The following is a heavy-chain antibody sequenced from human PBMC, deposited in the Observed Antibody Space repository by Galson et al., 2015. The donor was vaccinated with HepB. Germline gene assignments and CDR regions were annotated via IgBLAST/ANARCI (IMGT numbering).Heavy chain of an antibody. CDR2: IRSRANSYAT. V-gene: IGHV3-73*01. D-gene: IGHD1-14*01. J-gene: IGHJ5*02. Sequence: SLRLSCAASGFTFSSSAMHWVRQASGKGLEWVGRIRSRANSYATAYAASVKGRFTISRDDSKNTAYLQMNSLKTEDTAVYYCTETARPPEDNWFDPWGQGTLVTVSS. CDR3: TETARPPEDNWFDP. CDR1: GFTFSSSA.